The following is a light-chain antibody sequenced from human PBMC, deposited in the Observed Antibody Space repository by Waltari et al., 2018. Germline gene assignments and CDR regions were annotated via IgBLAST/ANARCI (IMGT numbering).Light chain of an antibody. J-gene: IGKJ1*01. V-gene: IGKV3-20*01. Sequence: INRALAWYQHKPCQAIWLSVYVVSTRATVIPYRFSGSGSGADFSLNITRLEPEDFAVYYCQHYLRLPVAFGQGTKVDIK. CDR2: VVS. CDR3: QHYLRLPVA. CDR1: INRA.